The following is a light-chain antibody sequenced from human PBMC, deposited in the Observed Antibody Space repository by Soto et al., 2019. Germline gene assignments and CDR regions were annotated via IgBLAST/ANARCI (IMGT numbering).Light chain of an antibody. J-gene: IGLJ1*01. Sequence: QSVLTQPASVSGPPGQSITISCTGTSSDVGGYNYVSWYQQHPGKAPKLMIYDVSNRPSGLSNRFSGSKSGNTASLTISGLQAEDEADYYCSSYTSSSTQVFGTGTKVTVL. V-gene: IGLV2-14*01. CDR3: SSYTSSSTQV. CDR2: DVS. CDR1: SSDVGGYNY.